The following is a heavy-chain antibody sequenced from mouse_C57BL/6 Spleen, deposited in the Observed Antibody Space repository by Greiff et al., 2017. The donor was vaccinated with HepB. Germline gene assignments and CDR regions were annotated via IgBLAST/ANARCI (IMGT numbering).Heavy chain of an antibody. CDR3: ARDPGSNWYFDV. Sequence: DVQLVESGPGLVKPSQSLSLTCSVTGYSITSGYYWNWIRQFPGNKLEWMGYISYDGSNNYNPSLKNRISITRDTSKNQFFLKLNSVTTEDTATYYCARDPGSNWYFDVWGTGTTVTVSS. D-gene: IGHD1-1*01. CDR2: ISYDGSN. CDR1: GYSITSGYY. J-gene: IGHJ1*03. V-gene: IGHV3-6*01.